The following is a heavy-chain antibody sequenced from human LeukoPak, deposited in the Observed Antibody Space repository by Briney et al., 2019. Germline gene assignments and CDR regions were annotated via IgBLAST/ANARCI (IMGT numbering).Heavy chain of an antibody. V-gene: IGHV3-23*01. J-gene: IGHJ4*02. CDR2: ISGSGGST. Sequence: GGSLRLSCAASGFTFSSYAMSWVRQAPGKGLEWVSAISGSGGSTYYADSVKGRFTISRDNSKNTQYLQMNSLRAEDTAVYYCASIWNYYDSSGYSYWGQGTLVTVSS. D-gene: IGHD3-22*01. CDR3: ASIWNYYDSSGYSY. CDR1: GFTFSSYA.